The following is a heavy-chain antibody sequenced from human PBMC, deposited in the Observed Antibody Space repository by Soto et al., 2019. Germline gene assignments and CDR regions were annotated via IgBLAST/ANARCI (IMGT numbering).Heavy chain of an antibody. CDR3: AKDLAVAGSRNTYYFDY. CDR2: ISGSGGST. Sequence: GGSLRVSCAASGFTFSSYAMSWVRQATGKGLEWVSAISGSGGSTYYADSVKGRFTISRDNSKNTLYLQMNSLRAEDTAVYYCAKDLAVAGSRNTYYFDYWGQGTLVTVSS. D-gene: IGHD6-19*01. V-gene: IGHV3-23*01. J-gene: IGHJ4*02. CDR1: GFTFSSYA.